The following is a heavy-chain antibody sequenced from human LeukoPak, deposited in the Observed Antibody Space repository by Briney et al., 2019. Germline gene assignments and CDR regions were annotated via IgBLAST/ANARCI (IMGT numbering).Heavy chain of an antibody. CDR3: AIWTSGNY. V-gene: IGHV3-7*01. D-gene: IGHD1-1*01. J-gene: IGHJ4*02. Sequence: GGSLRLSCAASGFTFNRSWMNWVRQAPGKGLEWVANLDPSGSQKRYVDSVKGRFIISKDNPGASLYLDMYSLRAEDTAIYYCAIWTSGNYWGQGTLVTVSS. CDR2: LDPSGSQK. CDR1: GFTFNRSW.